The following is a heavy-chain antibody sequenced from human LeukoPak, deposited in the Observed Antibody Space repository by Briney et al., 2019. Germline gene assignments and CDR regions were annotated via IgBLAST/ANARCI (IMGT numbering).Heavy chain of an antibody. J-gene: IGHJ3*02. Sequence: GGSLRLSCAASGFTFSSYDMSWIRRAPGKGLEWVSEISGSDESTKYVDSVKGRFTISRDNSKNTLYLLLNSLRVDDTAVYYCANRRLGRGAFDIWGQGTMVTVSS. CDR1: GFTFSSYD. V-gene: IGHV3-23*01. CDR3: ANRRLGRGAFDI. CDR2: ISGSDEST. D-gene: IGHD7-27*01.